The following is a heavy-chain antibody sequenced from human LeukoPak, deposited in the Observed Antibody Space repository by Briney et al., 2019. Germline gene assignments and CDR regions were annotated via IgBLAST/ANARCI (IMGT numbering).Heavy chain of an antibody. CDR3: AKDLARLGYAMDV. CDR1: GFTFSSYW. V-gene: IGHV3-7*01. J-gene: IGHJ6*02. CDR2: IKQDGSEK. D-gene: IGHD3-16*01. Sequence: GGSLRLSCTASGFTFSSYWMSWVRQAPGKGLEWVANIKQDGSEKDYVDSVKGRFTISRDNAKNSLYLQMNSLRAEDTAVYYCAKDLARLGYAMDVWGQGTTVTVSS.